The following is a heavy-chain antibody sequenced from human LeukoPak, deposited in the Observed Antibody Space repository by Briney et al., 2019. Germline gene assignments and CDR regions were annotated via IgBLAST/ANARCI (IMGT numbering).Heavy chain of an antibody. D-gene: IGHD6-13*01. CDR1: GFTVSSNY. Sequence: PGGSLTLSCAASGFTVSSNYMSWVRQAPGKGLEWVSGIYSGGSTYYADSVKGRFTIARDNSKNTLYLQMDSLRAEDTAVYYCARDQIAAAGTPIGYYGMDVWGQGTTVTVSS. CDR2: IYSGGST. CDR3: ARDQIAAAGTPIGYYGMDV. J-gene: IGHJ6*02. V-gene: IGHV3-53*01.